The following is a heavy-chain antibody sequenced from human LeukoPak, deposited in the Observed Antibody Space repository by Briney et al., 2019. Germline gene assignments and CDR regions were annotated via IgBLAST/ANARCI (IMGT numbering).Heavy chain of an antibody. CDR2: IYYSGST. CDR3: ARLTLFSDSSGYYYPTFDY. J-gene: IGHJ4*02. CDR1: GGSISSYY. D-gene: IGHD3-22*01. V-gene: IGHV4-59*01. Sequence: SETLSLTCTVSGGSISSYYWSWIRQPPGKGLECIGYIYYSGSTNYNPSLKSRVTISVDTSKDQFSLKLSSVTAADTAVYYCARLTLFSDSSGYYYPTFDYWGQGTLVTVSS.